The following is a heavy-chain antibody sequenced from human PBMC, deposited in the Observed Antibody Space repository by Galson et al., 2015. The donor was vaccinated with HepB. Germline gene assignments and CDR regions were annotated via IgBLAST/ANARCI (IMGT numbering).Heavy chain of an antibody. V-gene: IGHV3-30*18. CDR2: ISYDGRNK. D-gene: IGHD3-16*02. CDR3: AKDYRDGYFDY. Sequence: SLRLSCAASGFNFSTYGMHWVRRAPGKGLEWVAVISYDGRNKYYADSVKGRFTFSRDNSKNTLYLQMNSLRAEDTALYYCAKDYRDGYFDYWGQGTLVTVPS. J-gene: IGHJ4*02. CDR1: GFNFSTYG.